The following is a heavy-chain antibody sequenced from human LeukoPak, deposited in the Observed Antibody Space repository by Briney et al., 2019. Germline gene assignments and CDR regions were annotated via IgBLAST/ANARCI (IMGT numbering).Heavy chain of an antibody. D-gene: IGHD1-26*01. CDR3: ARDTGDSGSYYVGY. V-gene: IGHV1-18*01. Sequence: GASVKVSCKASGYTFTNYGITWVRQAPGQGLEWMGWISAYNGNTNYAQKFQGRVTMSTDTSTSTVYMEVRSLRSDDTAVYYCARDTGDSGSYYVGYWGQGTLVTVSS. J-gene: IGHJ4*02. CDR2: ISAYNGNT. CDR1: GYTFTNYG.